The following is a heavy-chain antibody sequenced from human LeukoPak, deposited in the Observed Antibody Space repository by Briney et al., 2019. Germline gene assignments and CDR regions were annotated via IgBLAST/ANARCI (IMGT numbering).Heavy chain of an antibody. J-gene: IGHJ4*02. Sequence: PGGSLRLSCAASGFTFGSDWMNWVRQAPGKGLEWVANIKPDGSEENYVGSVKGRFTISRDNAKSLLYLQMTGLRAEDTAMYYCARNTVAAPGDSWGQGTLVTVSS. CDR2: IKPDGSEE. V-gene: IGHV3-7*01. D-gene: IGHD6-13*01. CDR1: GFTFGSDW. CDR3: ARNTVAAPGDS.